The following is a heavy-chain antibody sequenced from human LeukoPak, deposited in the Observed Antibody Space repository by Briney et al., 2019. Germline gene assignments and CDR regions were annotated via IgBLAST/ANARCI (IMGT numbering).Heavy chain of an antibody. CDR1: GYTLKELS. J-gene: IGHJ4*02. V-gene: IGHV1-46*02. Sequence: ASVKVSCKVSGYTLKELSIHWVRQAPGQGLEWMGIINPSGGSTSYAQKFQGRVTMTRDTSTSTVYMELSSLRSEDTAVYYCARVDHSFSSSFDYWGQGTLVTVSS. CDR2: INPSGGST. CDR3: ARVDHSFSSSFDY. D-gene: IGHD6-13*01.